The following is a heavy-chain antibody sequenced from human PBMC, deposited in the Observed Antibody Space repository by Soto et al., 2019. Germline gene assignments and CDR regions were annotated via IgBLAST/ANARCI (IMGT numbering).Heavy chain of an antibody. CDR3: ARVHVYYHGMDV. Sequence: SETLSLTCAVYGGSFSGYYWSWIRQPPGKGLEWIGEINHSGSTNYNPSLKSRVTISVDTSKNQFSLKLSSVTAADTAVYYCARVHVYYHGMDVWGQGTTVTVSS. CDR2: INHSGST. CDR1: GGSFSGYY. J-gene: IGHJ6*02. V-gene: IGHV4-34*01.